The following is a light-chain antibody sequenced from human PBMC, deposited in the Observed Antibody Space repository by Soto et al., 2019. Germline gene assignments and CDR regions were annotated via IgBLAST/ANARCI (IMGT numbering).Light chain of an antibody. V-gene: IGKV1-5*01. Sequence: MYLSLSTLSASIGDRVTITCRASQSISSWLAWYQQKPGKAPKLLIYDASSLESGVPSRFSGSGSGTEFTLTITSLQPDDFATYYCQQYNSYPWTFGQRSNVDVK. CDR3: QQYNSYPWT. CDR1: QSISSW. CDR2: DAS. J-gene: IGKJ1*01.